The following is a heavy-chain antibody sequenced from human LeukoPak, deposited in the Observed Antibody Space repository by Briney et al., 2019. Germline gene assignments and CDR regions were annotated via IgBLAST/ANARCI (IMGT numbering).Heavy chain of an antibody. V-gene: IGHV3-9*01. CDR2: ISWNSGSI. CDR1: GFTFDDYA. J-gene: IGHJ5*02. CDR3: AKDSRMITFGGVIVRAFS. D-gene: IGHD3-16*02. Sequence: GRSLRLSCAASGFTFDDYAMHWVRQAPGKGLEWVSGISWNSGSIGYADSVKGRFTISRDNAKNSLYLQMNSLRAEDTALYYCAKDSRMITFGGVIVRAFSWGQGTLVTVSS.